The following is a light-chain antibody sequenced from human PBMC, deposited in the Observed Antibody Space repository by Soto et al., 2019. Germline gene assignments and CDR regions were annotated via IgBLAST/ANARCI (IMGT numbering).Light chain of an antibody. Sequence: EIVMTQSPATLSVSPWERATLSCRASQSVNSDLAWYQQKPGQAPRLLIYGASTRATGIPARFRGSGSGTDFTLTISSLQSEDFAVYYCQQYNQWPPWKFGQGTKVDIK. CDR2: GAS. CDR3: QQYNQWPPWK. V-gene: IGKV3-15*01. J-gene: IGKJ1*01. CDR1: QSVNSD.